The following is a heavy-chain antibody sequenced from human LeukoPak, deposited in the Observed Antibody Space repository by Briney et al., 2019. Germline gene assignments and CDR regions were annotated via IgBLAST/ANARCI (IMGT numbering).Heavy chain of an antibody. J-gene: IGHJ5*02. Sequence: SETLSLTCSVSGDSISTRSYYWGWIRQPPGKGLEWIGSIYYSGNTFYSPSLQSRVTLSVDTSKNQFSLKLTSVTAADTAVYYCVRDRLVVAITGGWFDPWGQGTLATVSS. V-gene: IGHV4-39*07. CDR1: GDSISTRSYY. CDR2: IYYSGNT. D-gene: IGHD1-14*01. CDR3: VRDRLVVAITGGWFDP.